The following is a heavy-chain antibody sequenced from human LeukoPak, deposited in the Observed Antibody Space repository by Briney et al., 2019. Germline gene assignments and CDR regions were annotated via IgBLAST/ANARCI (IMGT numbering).Heavy chain of an antibody. J-gene: IGHJ4*02. CDR2: IYYSGST. D-gene: IGHD5-18*01. CDR1: GASVSSGSYY. V-gene: IGHV4-61*01. Sequence: SETLSLTCTVSGASVSSGSYYWSWIRQPPGKGLEWIRYIYYSGSTNYNPSLKSRVTISVDTSKNQFSLKLSSVTAADTAVYYCARGSRGYTYGWGQGTLVTVSS. CDR3: ARGSRGYTYG.